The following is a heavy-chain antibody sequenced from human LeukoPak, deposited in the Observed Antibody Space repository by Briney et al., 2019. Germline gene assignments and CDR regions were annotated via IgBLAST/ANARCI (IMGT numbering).Heavy chain of an antibody. D-gene: IGHD6-13*01. J-gene: IGHJ5*02. CDR2: IYTSGST. V-gene: IGHV4-61*02. CDR3: ARAYSSSWYGFDWFDP. CDR1: GGSISSSSYY. Sequence: SQTLSLTCTVSGGSISSSSYYWSWIRQPAGKGLEWIGRIYTSGSTNYNPSLKSRVTISVDTSKNQFSLKLSSVTAADTAVYYCARAYSSSWYGFDWFDPWGQGTLVTVSS.